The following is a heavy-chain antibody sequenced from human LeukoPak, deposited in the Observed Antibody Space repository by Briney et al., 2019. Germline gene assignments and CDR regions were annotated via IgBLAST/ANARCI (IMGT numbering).Heavy chain of an antibody. CDR1: GGSFSGYY. D-gene: IGHD2-2*01. CDR3: AAGCSSTSCYWYYYTDV. CDR2: INQSGST. V-gene: IGHV4-34*01. J-gene: IGHJ6*03. Sequence: SETLSLTCAVYGGSFSGYYWSWIRRPPGKGLEWIGEINQSGSTNYNPSLKSRVTISVDTSKKQFSLRLSPVTAADTAVYYCAAGCSSTSCYWYYYTDVWGKGTTATVSS.